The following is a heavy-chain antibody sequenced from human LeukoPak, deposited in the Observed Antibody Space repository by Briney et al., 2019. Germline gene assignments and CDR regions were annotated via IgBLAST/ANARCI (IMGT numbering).Heavy chain of an antibody. V-gene: IGHV1-2*02. J-gene: IGHJ5*02. CDR1: GYTFTGYY. CDR2: INPNSGGT. CDR3: ARNPRRVVVVPAAMNWFDP. D-gene: IGHD2-2*01. Sequence: GASVKVSCKASGYTFTGYYMHWVRQAPGQGLEWMGWINPNSGGTNYAQKFQGRVTMTRDTSISTAYMEPSRLRSDDTAVYYCARNPRRVVVVPAAMNWFDPWGQGTLVTVSS.